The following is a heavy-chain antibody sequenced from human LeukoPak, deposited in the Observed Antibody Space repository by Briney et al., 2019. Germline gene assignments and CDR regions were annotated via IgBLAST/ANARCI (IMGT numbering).Heavy chain of an antibody. D-gene: IGHD1-26*01. Sequence: GGSLRLSCAASGFNFRTYEMNWVRQAPGKGLEWVSYISSSGSTIYYAASVKGRFTISRDNAKNSLYLQMNSLRAEDTAVYYCASGAQSDYWGQGTLVTVSS. V-gene: IGHV3-48*03. CDR3: ASGAQSDY. CDR2: ISSSGSTI. J-gene: IGHJ4*02. CDR1: GFNFRTYE.